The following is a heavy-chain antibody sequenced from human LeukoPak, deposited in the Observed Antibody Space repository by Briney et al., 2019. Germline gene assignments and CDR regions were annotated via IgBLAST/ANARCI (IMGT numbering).Heavy chain of an antibody. J-gene: IGHJ4*02. CDR2: IYPGDSDT. V-gene: IGHV5-51*01. Sequence: GESLKISCKGSGYSFTSYWIGWVRQMPGKGLEWMGIIYPGDSDTRYSPSFQGQVTISADKSISTAYLQWSSLKASDTAMYYCARLAVPAAKDESGFDYWGQGTLVTVSS. D-gene: IGHD2-2*01. CDR3: ARLAVPAAKDESGFDY. CDR1: GYSFTSYW.